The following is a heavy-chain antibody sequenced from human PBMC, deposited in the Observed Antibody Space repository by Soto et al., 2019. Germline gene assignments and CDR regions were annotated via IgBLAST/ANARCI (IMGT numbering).Heavy chain of an antibody. CDR3: ARTMVGARAGYFDY. Sequence: SETLSLTCTVSGGSVSSGSYYWSWIRQPPGKGLEWIGYIYYSGSTNYNPSLKSRVTISVDTSNNQFSLKLSSVTAADTAVYYCARTMVGARAGYFDYWGRGTLVTVSS. J-gene: IGHJ4*02. D-gene: IGHD1-26*01. CDR2: IYYSGST. CDR1: GGSVSSGSYY. V-gene: IGHV4-61*01.